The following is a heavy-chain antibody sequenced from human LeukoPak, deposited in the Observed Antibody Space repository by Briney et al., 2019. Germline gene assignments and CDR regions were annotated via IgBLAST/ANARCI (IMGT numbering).Heavy chain of an antibody. D-gene: IGHD6-13*01. J-gene: IGHJ4*02. V-gene: IGHV1-18*01. CDR2: ISAYNGNT. CDR1: GYTFTSYG. Sequence: ASVKVSCKASGYTFTSYGMSWVRQAPGQGLEWMGWISAYNGNTNYAQKLQGRVTMTTDTSTSTAYMELRSLRSDDTAVYYCARDSSSSWYRYLDYWGQGTLVTVSS. CDR3: ARDSSSSWYRYLDY.